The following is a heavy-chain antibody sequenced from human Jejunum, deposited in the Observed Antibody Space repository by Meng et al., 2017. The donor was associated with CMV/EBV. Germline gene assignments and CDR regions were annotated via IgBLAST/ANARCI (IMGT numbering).Heavy chain of an antibody. CDR3: ARNEDGYFDY. CDR1: GDSISSGNYY. J-gene: IGHJ4*02. V-gene: IGHV4-61*02. D-gene: IGHD1-1*01. CDR2: FYTRGST. Sequence: QAQLQQWGAGLLKPSETLSLTCTVSGDSISSGNYYWSWIRQPAGKGLEWIGRFYTRGSTHYNASLKSRVTISVDTSKNQFSLQLTSVTGADTAVYYCARNEDGYFDYWGQGILVTVSS.